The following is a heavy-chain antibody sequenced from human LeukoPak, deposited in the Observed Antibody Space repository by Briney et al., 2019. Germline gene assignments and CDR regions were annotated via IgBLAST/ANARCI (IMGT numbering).Heavy chain of an antibody. Sequence: PGGSLRLSCAASGFTFSSYAMSWVRQAPGKGPEWVSAISGSGGSTYYADSVKGRFTISRDNSKNTLYLQMNSLRAEDTAVYYCANTPGDSSSWYGIYCYYMDVWGKGTTVTVSS. CDR2: ISGSGGST. J-gene: IGHJ6*03. D-gene: IGHD6-13*01. V-gene: IGHV3-23*01. CDR3: ANTPGDSSSWYGIYCYYMDV. CDR1: GFTFSSYA.